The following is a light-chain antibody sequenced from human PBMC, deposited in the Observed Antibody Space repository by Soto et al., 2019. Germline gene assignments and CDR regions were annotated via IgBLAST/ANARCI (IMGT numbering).Light chain of an antibody. V-gene: IGKV3-20*01. Sequence: EIVLTQSPGTLSLSTGERASLSCRASQTISAKYLSWYQQKPGQAPRLLIYSASSRAAGIPDRFSGSGSGADFTLTISRLEPGDFAVYYCQHYDTSPTWTFGQGTKV. CDR2: SAS. CDR3: QHYDTSPTWT. CDR1: QTISAKY. J-gene: IGKJ1*01.